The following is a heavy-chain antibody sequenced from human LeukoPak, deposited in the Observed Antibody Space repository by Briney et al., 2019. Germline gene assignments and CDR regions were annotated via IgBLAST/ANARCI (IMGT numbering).Heavy chain of an antibody. V-gene: IGHV1-69*13. Sequence: SVKVSCKASGGTFSSYAISWVRQAPGQGLEWMGGIIPIFGTANYAQKFQGRGTITADESTSTAYMELSSLRSEDTAVYYCARAYRPSIAAAGPFDYWGQGTLVTVSS. CDR2: IIPIFGTA. CDR1: GGTFSSYA. CDR3: ARAYRPSIAAAGPFDY. J-gene: IGHJ4*02. D-gene: IGHD6-13*01.